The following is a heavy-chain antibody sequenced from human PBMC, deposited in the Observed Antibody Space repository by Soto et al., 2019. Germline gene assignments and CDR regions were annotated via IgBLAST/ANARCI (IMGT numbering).Heavy chain of an antibody. Sequence: ASVKVSCKASGGTFSNYTITWVRQAPGQGLEWMGWISAYNGNTNYAQKLQGRVTMTTDTSTSTAYMELRSLRSDDTAVYYCARDHVLPAPNWFDPWGQGTLVTVSS. J-gene: IGHJ5*02. D-gene: IGHD3-10*02. CDR3: ARDHVLPAPNWFDP. V-gene: IGHV1-18*01. CDR1: GGTFSNYT. CDR2: ISAYNGNT.